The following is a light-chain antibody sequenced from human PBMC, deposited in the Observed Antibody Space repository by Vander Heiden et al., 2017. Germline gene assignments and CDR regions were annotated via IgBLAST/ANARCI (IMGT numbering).Light chain of an antibody. CDR2: EVS. CDR1: SSDAGSYNL. J-gene: IGLJ2*01. CDR3: CSYAGSSTPVV. Sequence: QSALTQPASVSGSPGQSITISCTGTSSDAGSYNLVSWYQQHPGKAPKLMIHEVSKRPSGVSNRFSGSKSGNTASLTISGLQAEDEADYYCCSYAGSSTPVVFGGGTKLTVL. V-gene: IGLV2-23*02.